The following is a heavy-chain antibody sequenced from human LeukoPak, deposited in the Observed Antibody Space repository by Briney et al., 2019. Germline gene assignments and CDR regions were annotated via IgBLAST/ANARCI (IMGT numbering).Heavy chain of an antibody. CDR2: IYPGDSDT. CDR3: ARPYDILTGYLQY. V-gene: IGHV5-51*01. CDR1: ESRFTSYW. D-gene: IGHD3-9*01. Sequence: GGSLQISCQGSESRFTSYWIGWGRQVPGKGLEWVGIIYPGDSDTRYSPSFQGQVTISVDKSISTVFLQWSSLKASDTAMYYCARPYDILTGYLQYWGQGTLVTVSS. J-gene: IGHJ4*02.